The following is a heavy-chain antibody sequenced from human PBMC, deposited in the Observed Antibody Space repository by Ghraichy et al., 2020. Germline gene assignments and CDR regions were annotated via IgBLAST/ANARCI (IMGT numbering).Heavy chain of an antibody. CDR2: IRSKAYGGTT. CDR1: GFTFGDYA. D-gene: IGHD4-23*01. CDR3: YATTVVTYYFDY. Sequence: GGSLRLSCTASGFTFGDYAMSWVRQAPGKGLEWVGFIRSKAYGGTTEYAASVKGRFTISRDDSKSIAYLQMNSLKTEDTAVYYCYATTVVTYYFDYWGQGTLVTVSS. J-gene: IGHJ4*02. V-gene: IGHV3-49*04.